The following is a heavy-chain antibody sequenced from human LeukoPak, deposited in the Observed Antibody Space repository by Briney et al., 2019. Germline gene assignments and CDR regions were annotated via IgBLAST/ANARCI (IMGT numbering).Heavy chain of an antibody. CDR3: ARAVGYCSSTSCYPNWFDP. Sequence: SETLSLTCTVSGGSISSYYWSWIRQPAGKGLEWIGRIYTSGSTNYNPSLKSRVTMSVDTSKNQFSLKLSSVTAADTAVYYCARAVGYCSSTSCYPNWFDPWGQGTLVTVSS. CDR2: IYTSGST. D-gene: IGHD2-2*01. CDR1: GGSISSYY. J-gene: IGHJ5*02. V-gene: IGHV4-4*07.